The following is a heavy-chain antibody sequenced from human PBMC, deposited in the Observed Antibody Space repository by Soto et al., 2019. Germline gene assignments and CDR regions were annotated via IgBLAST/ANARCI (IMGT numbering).Heavy chain of an antibody. CDR3: ARAGDHDAFDI. J-gene: IGHJ3*02. V-gene: IGHV1-46*03. CDR2: INPSGGST. CDR1: GYTLTSYY. Sequence: ASVKVSCKASGYTLTSYYMHWVRQAPGQGLEWMGIINPSGGSTSYAQKYQGRVTMTRDTSTSTVYMELSSLRSEDTAVYYCARAGDHDAFDIWGQGTMVTVSS.